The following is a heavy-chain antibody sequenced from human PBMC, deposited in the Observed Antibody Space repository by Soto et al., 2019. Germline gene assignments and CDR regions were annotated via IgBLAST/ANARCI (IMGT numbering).Heavy chain of an antibody. CDR3: ARDKGVERTDAFDI. CDR2: IWYDGSNK. Sequence: PGGSLRLSCAASGFTFSSYGMHWVRQAPGKGLEWVAVIWYDGSNKYYADSVKGRFTISRDNSKNTLYLQMNSLRAEDTAVYYCARDKGVERTDAFDIWGQGTMVTVSS. J-gene: IGHJ3*02. CDR1: GFTFSSYG. D-gene: IGHD3-3*01. V-gene: IGHV3-33*01.